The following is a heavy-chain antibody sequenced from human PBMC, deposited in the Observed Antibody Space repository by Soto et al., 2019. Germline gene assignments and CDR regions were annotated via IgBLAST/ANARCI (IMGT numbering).Heavy chain of an antibody. D-gene: IGHD2-15*01. CDR1: GFTVSSKY. CDR2: IWSAGLT. J-gene: IGHJ5*02. Sequence: GGSLRLSCAASGFTVSSKYMNWVRQAPGKGLEWVSIIWSAGLTYYADSVRGRFTISRDISKNILFLQMNNLRAEDSAIYYCARELPPNLWGQGTLVTVSS. CDR3: ARELPPNL. V-gene: IGHV3-53*01.